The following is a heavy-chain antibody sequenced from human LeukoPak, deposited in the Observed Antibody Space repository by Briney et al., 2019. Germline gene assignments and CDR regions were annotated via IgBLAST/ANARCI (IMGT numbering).Heavy chain of an antibody. CDR3: GRASYSDYVVNY. CDR1: GYSISSGFY. V-gene: IGHV4-38-2*02. CDR2: FYHSGST. D-gene: IGHD4-11*01. Sequence: SETLSLTCTVSGYSISSGFYWGWIRQPPGKGLEWVGTFYHSGSTHYNPSLKSRVTISVDTSKNQFSLRLSSVTVADTAVYFCGRASYSDYVVNYWGQGILVTVSS. J-gene: IGHJ4*02.